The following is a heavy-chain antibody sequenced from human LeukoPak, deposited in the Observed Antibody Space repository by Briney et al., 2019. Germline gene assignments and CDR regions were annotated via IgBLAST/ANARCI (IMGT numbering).Heavy chain of an antibody. Sequence: PSETLSPTCTLSGGSISSYYWSWIRQPAGKGQEWIGRIYTSGSTNYNPSLKSRVTMSVDTSKNQFSLKLSSVTAADTAVYYCARGGDSSGYYYLYYFDYWGQGTLVTVSS. CDR1: GGSISSYY. V-gene: IGHV4-4*07. CDR3: ARGGDSSGYYYLYYFDY. CDR2: IYTSGST. J-gene: IGHJ4*02. D-gene: IGHD3-22*01.